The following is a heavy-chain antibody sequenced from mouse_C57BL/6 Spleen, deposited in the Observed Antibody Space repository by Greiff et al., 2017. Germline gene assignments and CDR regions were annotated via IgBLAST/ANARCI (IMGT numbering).Heavy chain of an antibody. CDR1: GFSFNTYA. CDR3: VRPRGDDGYYVGYAMDY. CDR2: IRSKSNNYAT. V-gene: IGHV10-1*01. D-gene: IGHD2-3*01. Sequence: EVKVVESGGGLVQPKGSLKLSCAASGFSFNTYAMNWVRQAPGKGLEWVARIRSKSNNYATYYADSVKDRFTISRDDSESMLYLQMNNLKTEDTAMYYCVRPRGDDGYYVGYAMDYWGQGTSVTVSS. J-gene: IGHJ4*01.